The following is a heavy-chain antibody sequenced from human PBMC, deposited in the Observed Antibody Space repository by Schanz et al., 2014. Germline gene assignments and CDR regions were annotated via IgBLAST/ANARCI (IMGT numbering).Heavy chain of an antibody. V-gene: IGHV1-2*02. CDR2: INPLSGAT. CDR3: ARALFGSGHGDV. J-gene: IGHJ6*02. CDR1: GYIFSSYA. D-gene: IGHD3-10*01. Sequence: QLVQSGSEFRKPGASVKVSCKASGYIFSSYAIHWVRQAPGQGFEWMGWINPLSGATDYAPTFQGRVSMTRDTSISTAYMELSRLKSDDTAVYYCARALFGSGHGDVWGQGTTVTVSS.